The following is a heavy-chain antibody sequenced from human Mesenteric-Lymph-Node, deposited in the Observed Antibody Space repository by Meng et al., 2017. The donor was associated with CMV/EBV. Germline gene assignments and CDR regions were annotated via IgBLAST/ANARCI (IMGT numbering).Heavy chain of an antibody. CDR3: ASHTIGGAYSAYCYAVDV. CDR1: GYSFTSHW. V-gene: IGHV5-51*01. J-gene: IGHJ6*02. D-gene: IGHD6-13*01. Sequence: GESLKISCKGSGYSFTSHWIAWVRQMPGKGLEWMGIIYPGDSDTRYSPSFQGQVTISADKSISAAYLQWNSLKASDTATYFGASHTIGGAYSAYCYAVDVWGQGTTVTVSS. CDR2: IYPGDSDT.